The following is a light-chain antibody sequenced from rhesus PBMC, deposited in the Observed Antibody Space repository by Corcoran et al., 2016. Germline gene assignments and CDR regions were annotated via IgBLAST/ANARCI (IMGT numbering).Light chain of an antibody. J-gene: IGKJ4*01. Sequence: EIVLMQSPATLALSPGERATLSCRASQRVSSSLAWYYQKPGQAPRLLIHDASRRATGIPDRGSGRGAGTDFTLTISSRGPEVVGVYVLQQYSNWLTFGGGTKVELK. CDR3: QQYSNWLT. CDR1: QRVSSS. CDR2: DAS. V-gene: IGKV3-17*01.